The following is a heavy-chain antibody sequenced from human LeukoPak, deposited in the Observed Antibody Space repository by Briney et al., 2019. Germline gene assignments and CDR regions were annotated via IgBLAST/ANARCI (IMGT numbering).Heavy chain of an antibody. Sequence: GESLKISCEGSGYTFTNYWIGWVRQMPGKGLEWMGIIYPGDSDTRYSPSFQGQVTISADKSITTAYLQWSSLKASDTAMYYCARHVVPYSSGLAGFDYWGQGTLVTVSS. CDR3: ARHVVPYSSGLAGFDY. CDR1: GYTFTNYW. J-gene: IGHJ4*02. D-gene: IGHD6-19*01. CDR2: IYPGDSDT. V-gene: IGHV5-51*01.